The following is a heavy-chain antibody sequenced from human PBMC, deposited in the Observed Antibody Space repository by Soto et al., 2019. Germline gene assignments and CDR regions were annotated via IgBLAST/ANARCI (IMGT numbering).Heavy chain of an antibody. D-gene: IGHD6-13*01. CDR1: GFTFSDYD. Sequence: PGGSLRLSCAASGFTFSDYDMSWIRQAPGKGLEWVSYISSSSSYTNYADSVKGRFTISRDNAKNSLYLQMNSLRAEDTAVYYCARGPPIAAAGTNWFDPWGQGTLVTVSS. J-gene: IGHJ5*02. CDR3: ARGPPIAAAGTNWFDP. CDR2: ISSSSSYT. V-gene: IGHV3-11*06.